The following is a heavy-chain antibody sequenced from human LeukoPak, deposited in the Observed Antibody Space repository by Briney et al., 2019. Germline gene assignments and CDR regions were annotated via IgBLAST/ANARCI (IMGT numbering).Heavy chain of an antibody. CDR1: GFIFRSYW. CDR3: ARDPDIA. V-gene: IGHV3-7*01. Sequence: GGSLRPSCAAPGFIFRSYWLTGVRRAPGKGLEWVANIKEDGSEKHYVDSVKGRFTISRDNAKNSLYLQMNSLRAEDTAVYYCARDPDIAWGQGTLVTVSS. J-gene: IGHJ5*02. CDR2: IKEDGSEK. D-gene: IGHD1-14*01.